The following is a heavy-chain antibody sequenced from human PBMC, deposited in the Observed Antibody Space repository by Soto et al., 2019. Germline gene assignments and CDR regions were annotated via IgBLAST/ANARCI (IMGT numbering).Heavy chain of an antibody. Sequence: GGSLRLSCAASGFTFSSYGMHWVRQAPGKGLEWVAVISYDGSNKYYADSVKGRFTISRDNSKNTLYLQMNSLRAEDTAVYYCAKALLAYCGGDCYFYGMDVWGQGTTVNVSS. J-gene: IGHJ6*02. D-gene: IGHD2-21*01. CDR3: AKALLAYCGGDCYFYGMDV. CDR2: ISYDGSNK. CDR1: GFTFSSYG. V-gene: IGHV3-30*18.